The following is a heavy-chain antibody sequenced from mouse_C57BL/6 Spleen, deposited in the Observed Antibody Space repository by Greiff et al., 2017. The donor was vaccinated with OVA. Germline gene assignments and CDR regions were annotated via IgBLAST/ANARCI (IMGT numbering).Heavy chain of an antibody. J-gene: IGHJ2*01. Sequence: EVQLLQSGGGLVKPGGSLKLSCAASGFTFSSYAMPWVRQTPEKRLEWVATISDGGSYTYYPDNVKGRFTISRDNAKNNLYLQMSHLKSEDTAMYYCAKHLRDCYPFGCWGQGTTLTVSS. CDR3: AKHLRDCYPFGC. V-gene: IGHV5-4*01. D-gene: IGHD1-1*01. CDR1: GFTFSSYA. CDR2: ISDGGSYT.